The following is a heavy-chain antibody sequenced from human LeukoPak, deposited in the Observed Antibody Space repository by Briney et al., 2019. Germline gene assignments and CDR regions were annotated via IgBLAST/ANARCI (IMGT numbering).Heavy chain of an antibody. CDR2: IYHSGST. V-gene: IGHV4-4*02. Sequence: SGTLSLTCAVSGGSISSSNWWSWVRQPPGKGLEWIGEIYHSGSTNYNLSLKSRVTISVDKSKNQFSLKLSSVTAADTAVYYCARVAGDYDILTGYGERGWFDPWGQGTLVTVSS. D-gene: IGHD3-9*01. J-gene: IGHJ5*02. CDR1: GGSISSSNW. CDR3: ARVAGDYDILTGYGERGWFDP.